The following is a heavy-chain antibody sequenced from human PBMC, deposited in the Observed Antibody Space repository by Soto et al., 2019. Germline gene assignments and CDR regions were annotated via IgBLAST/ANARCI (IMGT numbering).Heavy chain of an antibody. CDR1: GYTLTELS. D-gene: IGHD2-21*01. V-gene: IGHV1-24*01. CDR3: APSAYCGGDCTGANDY. Sequence: ASVKVSCKVSGYTLTELSMHWVRQAPGKGLEWMGGFDPEDGETIYAQKFQGRVTMTEDTSTDTAYMELSSLRSEDTAVYYCAPSAYCGGDCTGANDYWGQGTLVTVSS. CDR2: FDPEDGET. J-gene: IGHJ4*02.